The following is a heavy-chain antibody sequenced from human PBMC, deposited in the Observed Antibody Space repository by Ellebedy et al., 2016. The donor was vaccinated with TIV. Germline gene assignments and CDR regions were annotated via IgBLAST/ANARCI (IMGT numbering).Heavy chain of an antibody. CDR2: INPSGGT. Sequence: SETLSLTXTVHGGSFLGYYWSWIRQSPGKGLQWTGVINPSGGTNYTTSLKSRLTMSIDTSKRQISLNLNSATAADTAVYYCARGRRFSASFHPMMSTFEVWGQGTTVIVSS. CDR1: GGSFLGYY. D-gene: IGHD3-10*01. J-gene: IGHJ3*01. V-gene: IGHV4-34*01. CDR3: ARGRRFSASFHPMMSTFEV.